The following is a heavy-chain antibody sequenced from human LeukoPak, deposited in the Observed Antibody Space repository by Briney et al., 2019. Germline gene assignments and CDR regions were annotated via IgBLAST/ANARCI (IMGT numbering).Heavy chain of an antibody. CDR1: GGSISSSSYY. CDR2: IYYSGST. J-gene: IGHJ4*02. Sequence: SSETLSLTCTVSGGSISSSSYYWGWIRQPPGKGLEWIGTIYYSGSTYYNPSLKSRVTISVDTSKNQFSLKLSSVTAADTAVYYCARAAVEYYYDSSGYRTFDYWGQGTLVTVSS. V-gene: IGHV4-39*07. D-gene: IGHD3-22*01. CDR3: ARAAVEYYYDSSGYRTFDY.